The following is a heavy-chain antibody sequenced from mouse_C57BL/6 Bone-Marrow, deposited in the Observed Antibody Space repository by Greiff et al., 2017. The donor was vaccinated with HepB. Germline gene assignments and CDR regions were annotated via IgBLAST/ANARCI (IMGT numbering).Heavy chain of an antibody. CDR3: AREGWLRLWYFDV. CDR2: ISYSGST. CDR1: GYSITSGYD. Sequence: DVKLQESGPGMVKPSQSLSLTCTVTGYSITSGYDWHWIRHFPGNKLEWMGYISYSGSTNYNPSLKSRISITHDTSKNHFFLKLNSVTTEDTATYYCAREGWLRLWYFDVWGTGTTVTVSS. D-gene: IGHD2-2*01. V-gene: IGHV3-1*01. J-gene: IGHJ1*03.